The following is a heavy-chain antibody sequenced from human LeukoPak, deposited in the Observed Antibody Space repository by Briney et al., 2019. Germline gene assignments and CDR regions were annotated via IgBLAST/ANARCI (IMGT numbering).Heavy chain of an antibody. Sequence: SVKLSCKASGYSFTTYGIIWVRHAPGQGLEWMGRIIPILGIANYAQKFQGRVTITADKSTSTAYMELSSLRSEDTAVYYCAEKRAYGDYIFDYWGQGTLVTVSS. V-gene: IGHV1-69*04. CDR3: AEKRAYGDYIFDY. J-gene: IGHJ4*02. D-gene: IGHD4-17*01. CDR2: IIPILGIA. CDR1: GYSFTTYG.